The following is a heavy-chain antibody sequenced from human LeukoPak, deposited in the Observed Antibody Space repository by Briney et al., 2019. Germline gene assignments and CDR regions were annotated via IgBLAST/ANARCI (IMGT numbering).Heavy chain of an antibody. CDR2: ISYDGSNK. D-gene: IGHD3-22*01. V-gene: IGHV3-30*03. Sequence: PGGSLRLSCAASGFTFSSYGMHWVRQAPGKGLEWVAVISYDGSNKYYADSVKGRFTISRDNSKNTLYLQMNSLRAEDTAVYYCASPLRDSSGYSIDYWGQGTLVTVSS. CDR1: GFTFSSYG. J-gene: IGHJ4*02. CDR3: ASPLRDSSGYSIDY.